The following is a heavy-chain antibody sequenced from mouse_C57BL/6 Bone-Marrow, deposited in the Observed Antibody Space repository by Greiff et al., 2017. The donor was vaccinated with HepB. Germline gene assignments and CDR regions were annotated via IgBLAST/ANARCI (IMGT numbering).Heavy chain of an antibody. D-gene: IGHD2-1*01. CDR3: AVYGNYDY. Sequence: VQVVESGPELVKPGASVKISCKASGYAFSSSWMNWVMQRPGKGLEWIGRIYPGDGDTNYNGKFKGKATLTADKSSSTAYMQLSSLTSEDSAVYFCAVYGNYDYWGQGTTLTVSS. CDR1: GYAFSSSW. J-gene: IGHJ2*01. V-gene: IGHV1-82*01. CDR2: IYPGDGDT.